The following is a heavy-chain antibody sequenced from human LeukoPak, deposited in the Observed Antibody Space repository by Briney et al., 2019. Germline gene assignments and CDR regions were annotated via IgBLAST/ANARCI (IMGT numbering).Heavy chain of an antibody. V-gene: IGHV1-69*06. D-gene: IGHD3-10*01. J-gene: IGHJ6*03. CDR3: ARAIRGSKIASRYYFYYMDV. CDR1: GGTFTSYA. Sequence: SVKVSCKASGGTFTSYAISWVRQAPGQGLEWMGGIIPIFGTTNYAQKFQGRVTITADKSTSTAYMELSSLRSDDTAVYYCARAIRGSKIASRYYFYYMDVWGKGTTVTVSS. CDR2: IIPIFGTT.